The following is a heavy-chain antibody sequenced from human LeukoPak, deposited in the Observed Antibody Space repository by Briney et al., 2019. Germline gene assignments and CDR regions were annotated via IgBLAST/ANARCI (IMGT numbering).Heavy chain of an antibody. Sequence: SETPSLTCTVSGGSISSYYWSWIRQPAGKGLEWIGRIYSTGSTNYNPSLKSRLTMSVDTSKNQFSLRLRSVTAADTAVYYCARQIASAGTAGFDFWGQGALVTVSS. D-gene: IGHD6-13*01. CDR2: IYSTGST. CDR1: GGSISSYY. CDR3: ARQIASAGTAGFDF. J-gene: IGHJ4*02. V-gene: IGHV4-4*07.